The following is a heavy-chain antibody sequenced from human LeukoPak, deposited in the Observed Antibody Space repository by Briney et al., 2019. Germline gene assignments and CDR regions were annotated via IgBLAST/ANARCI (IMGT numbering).Heavy chain of an antibody. J-gene: IGHJ6*02. Sequence: ASVKVSCKASGYTFTSYDINWVRQATGQGLEWMGWMSPNSGNTGYAQKFQGRVTMTRNTSISTAYMELSSLRSEDTAVYYCARGPTYYYDSSGYYFFARYYYGMDVWGQGTTVTVSS. CDR3: ARGPTYYYDSSGYYFFARYYYGMDV. V-gene: IGHV1-8*01. CDR2: MSPNSGNT. D-gene: IGHD3-22*01. CDR1: GYTFTSYD.